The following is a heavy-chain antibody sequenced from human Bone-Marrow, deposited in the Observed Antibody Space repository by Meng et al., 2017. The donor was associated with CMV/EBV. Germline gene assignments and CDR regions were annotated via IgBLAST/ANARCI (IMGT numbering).Heavy chain of an antibody. CDR1: GFTFSDYY. D-gene: IGHD7-27*01. CDR3: ARDRNWGLEWPYFDY. V-gene: IGHV3-11*04. CDR2: IRSSDGTL. J-gene: IGHJ4*02. Sequence: GESLKISCAASGFTFSDYYISWIRQAPGKGLEWVSYIRSSDGTLYYADSVKGRFTISRDNAKNSLFLQMNSLRADDTAVYYCARDRNWGLEWPYFDYWGQGTLVTVSS.